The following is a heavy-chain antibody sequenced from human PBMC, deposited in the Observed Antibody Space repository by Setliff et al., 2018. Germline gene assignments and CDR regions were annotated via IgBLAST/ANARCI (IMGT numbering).Heavy chain of an antibody. V-gene: IGHV3-72*01. D-gene: IGHD3-22*01. J-gene: IGHJ4*02. CDR2: TRNKVSGYIT. Sequence: GGSLRLSCATSGFTLSDYSMDWVRQAPGKGLEWVGRTRNKVSGYITEYAASVKGRFTISRDDSKNSVFLQMNSLKTEDTAVYYCARDTRDKYDSSGYYLSLDSWGQGSLVTVSS. CDR3: ARDTRDKYDSSGYYLSLDS. CDR1: GFTLSDYS.